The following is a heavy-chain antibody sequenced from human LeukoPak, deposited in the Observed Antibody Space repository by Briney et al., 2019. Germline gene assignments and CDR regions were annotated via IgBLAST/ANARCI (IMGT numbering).Heavy chain of an antibody. D-gene: IGHD6-19*01. Sequence: PSETLSLTCTVSGGSISSGSYYWRWIRQPPGKGLEWIAYIYYSGSTNYNPSLKSRVTISVDTSKNQFSLKLSSVTAADTAVYYCARALPGYSSGWYVPTTFYMDVWGKGTTVTISS. J-gene: IGHJ6*03. CDR3: ARALPGYSSGWYVPTTFYMDV. V-gene: IGHV4-61*01. CDR1: GGSISSGSYY. CDR2: IYYSGST.